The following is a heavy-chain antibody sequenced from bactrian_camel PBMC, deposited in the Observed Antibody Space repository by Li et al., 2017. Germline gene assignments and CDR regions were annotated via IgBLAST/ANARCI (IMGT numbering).Heavy chain of an antibody. CDR1: YTGDPHC. D-gene: IGHD2*01. CDR3: AARSGGYCYSMFSPPYTN. Sequence: HVQLVESGGGSVQAGGSLRLSCAASYTGDPHCLAWFRQAPGKEREGVAVVVADGTAYHADSVKGRFTVSKDKATLHLQMNSLKVEDTGMYYCAARSGGYCYSMFSPPYTNWGQGTQVTVS. J-gene: IGHJ4*01. V-gene: IGHV3S55*01. CDR2: VVADGTA.